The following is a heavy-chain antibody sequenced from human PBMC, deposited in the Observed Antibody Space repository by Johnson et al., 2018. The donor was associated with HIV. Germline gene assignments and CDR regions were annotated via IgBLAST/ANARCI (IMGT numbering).Heavy chain of an antibody. CDR2: IYSGGST. J-gene: IGHJ3*02. V-gene: IGHV3-66*01. CDR3: ARDGYYDILTGYYRNDAFDI. CDR1: GFTVSSNY. Sequence: VQLVESGGGLVQPGGSLRLSCAASGFTVSSNYMSWVRQAPGKGLEWVSVIYSGGSTYYADSVQGRFTISRDNSKNTRYLQMNSLRAEDTAVYYCARDGYYDILTGYYRNDAFDIWGQGTMVTVSS. D-gene: IGHD3-9*01.